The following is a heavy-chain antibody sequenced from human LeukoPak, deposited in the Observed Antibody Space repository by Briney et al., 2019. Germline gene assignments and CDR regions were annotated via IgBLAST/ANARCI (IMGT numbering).Heavy chain of an antibody. CDR3: ARTQGSSSWDYYFDY. J-gene: IGHJ4*02. CDR1: GGCISSYY. CDR2: IYTSGST. D-gene: IGHD6-19*01. Sequence: SETLSLTCTVSGGCISSYYWSWIRQPPGKGLEWIGYIYTSGSTTYSPSLKSRVAISVDTSKNQFSLKLSSVTAADTAVYYCARTQGSSSWDYYFDYWGQGTLVTVSS. V-gene: IGHV4-4*09.